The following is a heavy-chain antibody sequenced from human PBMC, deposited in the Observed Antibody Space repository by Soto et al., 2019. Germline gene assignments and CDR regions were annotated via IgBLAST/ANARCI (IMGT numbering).Heavy chain of an antibody. V-gene: IGHV3-23*01. J-gene: IGHJ6*02. CDR1: GFTFSSYA. D-gene: IGHD5-18*01. CDR2: ISGSGGST. Sequence: EVQLLESGGGLVQPGGSLRLSCAASGFTFSSYAMSWVRQAPGKGLEWVSAISGSGGSTYYEDSVKGRFPIYRDNSKNTLYLQMNRLRADDSAVYYCAKVTNTAMVQFYLSYYYGMDVWGQGTTVTASS. CDR3: AKVTNTAMVQFYLSYYYGMDV.